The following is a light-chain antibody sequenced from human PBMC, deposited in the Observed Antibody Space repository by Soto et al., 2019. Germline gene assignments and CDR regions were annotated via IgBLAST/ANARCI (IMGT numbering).Light chain of an antibody. Sequence: QSVLTQPASVSGSPGQSITISCTGTNGDVGSYDLVSWYQQYPGKAPKLIIYEVNKRPSEVSNRFSGAKSGNTASLTISGLQTEDEADYDCCSYAGGNTLIFGGGTKLTVL. CDR1: NGDVGSYDL. CDR2: EVN. V-gene: IGLV2-23*02. J-gene: IGLJ2*01. CDR3: CSYAGGNTLI.